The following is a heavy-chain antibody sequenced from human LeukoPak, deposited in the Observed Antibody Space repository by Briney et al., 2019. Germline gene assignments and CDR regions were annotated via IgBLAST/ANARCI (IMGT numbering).Heavy chain of an antibody. Sequence: PGGSLRLSCTASGFTFSSYSMNWVRQPAGKGLEWIAYISSSSTIYNADSVKGRFTISRDNAKNSLYLQMNGLRAEETAVYYCARDTPYYYDTSGYYHPPPTIDYWGQGTLVTVSS. D-gene: IGHD3-22*01. CDR2: ISSSSTI. J-gene: IGHJ4*02. CDR1: GFTFSSYS. V-gene: IGHV3-48*01. CDR3: ARDTPYYYDTSGYYHPPPTIDY.